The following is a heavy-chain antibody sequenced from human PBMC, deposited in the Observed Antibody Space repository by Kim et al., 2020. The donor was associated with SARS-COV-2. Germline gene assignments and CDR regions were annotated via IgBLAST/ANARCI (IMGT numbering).Heavy chain of an antibody. Sequence: GRFTISRDNAKNSLYLQMNSLRAEDTAVYYCAREIGYCSGGSCYSGWFDPWGQGTLVTVSS. CDR3: AREIGYCSGGSCYSGWFDP. J-gene: IGHJ5*02. V-gene: IGHV3-11*05. D-gene: IGHD2-15*01.